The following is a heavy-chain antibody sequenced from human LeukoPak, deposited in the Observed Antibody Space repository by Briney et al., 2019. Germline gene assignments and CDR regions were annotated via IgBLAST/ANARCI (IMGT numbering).Heavy chain of an antibody. J-gene: IGHJ4*02. D-gene: IGHD1-26*01. Sequence: SETLSLTCTVSGVSISSSNSYWGWIRQPPGKGLEWIGSIYYSGNTYYNASLKSQVSISIDTSKNQFSLKLSSVTAADTAVYYCARVSDSVGATGVDYWGQGTLVTVSS. V-gene: IGHV4-39*07. CDR2: IYYSGNT. CDR3: ARVSDSVGATGVDY. CDR1: GVSISSSNSY.